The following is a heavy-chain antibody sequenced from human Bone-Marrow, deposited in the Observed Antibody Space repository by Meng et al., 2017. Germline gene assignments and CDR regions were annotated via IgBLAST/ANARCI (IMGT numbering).Heavy chain of an antibody. D-gene: IGHD3-3*01. CDR3: ASQGKITIFGVVNRGSWEFDY. CDR2: ISAYNGNT. J-gene: IGHJ4*02. V-gene: IGHV1-18*01. CDR1: GYTFTSYG. Sequence: ASVKVSCKASGYTFTSYGISWVRQAPGQGLEWMGWISAYNGNTNYAQKLQGRVTMTTDTSTSTAYMELKSLRSDDTAVYYCASQGKITIFGVVNRGSWEFDYWGQGTLVTVSS.